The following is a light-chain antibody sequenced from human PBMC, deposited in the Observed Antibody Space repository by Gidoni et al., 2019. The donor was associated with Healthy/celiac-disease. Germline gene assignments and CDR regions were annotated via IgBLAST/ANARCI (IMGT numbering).Light chain of an antibody. J-gene: IGKJ4*01. CDR2: GAS. Sequence: EIVFTQSPGTLSLSPGERATLSCRASQSVSSYYLAWYQQKPGQAPRLLIYGASRRATGIPEWFSGSASRTVFTITISRLEAEDSAVYYCQQYSSSLTFGGGTKVEIK. CDR1: QSVSSYY. V-gene: IGKV3-20*01. CDR3: QQYSSSLT.